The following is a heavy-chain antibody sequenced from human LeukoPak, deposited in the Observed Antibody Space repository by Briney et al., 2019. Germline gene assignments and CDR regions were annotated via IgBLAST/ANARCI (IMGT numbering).Heavy chain of an antibody. Sequence: PSGTLSLTCAVYGGSFSGYYWSWIRQPPGKGLEWIGEINHSGSTNYNPSLKSRVTISVDTSKNQFSLKLSSVTAADTAVYYCARSSYYYGADALDIWGQGTMVTVSS. CDR2: INHSGST. J-gene: IGHJ3*02. CDR3: ARSSYYYGADALDI. CDR1: GGSFSGYY. V-gene: IGHV4-34*01. D-gene: IGHD3-10*01.